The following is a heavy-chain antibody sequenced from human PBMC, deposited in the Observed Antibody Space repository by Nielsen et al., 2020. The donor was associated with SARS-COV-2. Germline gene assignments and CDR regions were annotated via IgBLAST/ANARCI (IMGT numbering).Heavy chain of an antibody. CDR3: ARAATWIVVVSPFDY. V-gene: IGHV3-30*04. D-gene: IGHD3-22*01. CDR1: GFTLSSYA. J-gene: IGHJ4*02. CDR2: ISYDGSNK. Sequence: GESLKISCAASGFTLSSYAMHWVRQAPGKGLEWVAVISYDGSNKYYADSVKGRFTISRDNSKNTLYLQMNSLRAEDTAVYYCARAATWIVVVSPFDYWGQGTLVTVSS.